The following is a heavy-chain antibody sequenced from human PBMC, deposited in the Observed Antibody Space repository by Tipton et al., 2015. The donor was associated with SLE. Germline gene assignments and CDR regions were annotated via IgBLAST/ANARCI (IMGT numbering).Heavy chain of an antibody. CDR1: GFTFRSYE. CDR3: ARDLFVDTAMGIFDY. D-gene: IGHD5-18*01. CDR2: ISSSSSYI. Sequence: SLRLSCAASGFTFRSYEMNWVRQAPGKGLEWVSSISSSSSYIYYADSVKGRFTISRDNAKNSLYLQMNSLRAEDTAVYYCARDLFVDTAMGIFDYWGQGTLVTVSS. J-gene: IGHJ4*02. V-gene: IGHV3-21*01.